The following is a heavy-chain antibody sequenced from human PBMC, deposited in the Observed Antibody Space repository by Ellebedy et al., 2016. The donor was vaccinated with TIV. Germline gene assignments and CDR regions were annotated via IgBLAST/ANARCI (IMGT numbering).Heavy chain of an antibody. CDR2: IYYSGST. CDR1: GGPISSYY. J-gene: IGHJ3*02. V-gene: IGHV4-59*01. D-gene: IGHD1-14*01. CDR3: ALAGANDAFDI. Sequence: SETLSLXXTVSGGPISSYYWSLIRQPPGKGLEWIGYIYYSGSTNYNPSLKSRVTISVDASKNQFSLKLSSVTAADTAVYYCALAGANDAFDIWGQGTMVTVSS.